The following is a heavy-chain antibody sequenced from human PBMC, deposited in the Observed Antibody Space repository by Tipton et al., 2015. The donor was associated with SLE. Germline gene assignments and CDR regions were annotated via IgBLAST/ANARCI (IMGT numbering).Heavy chain of an antibody. Sequence: TLSLTCTVSYDSINTYWWSWIRQPPGKGLEWIGYTYYSGNTNYNPPLKSRASISIDTSKSQFSLSLSSVTAADTAVYYCAKDTLNTNYPDGWFDVWGQGTQVTVSS. D-gene: IGHD2-8*01. CDR3: AKDTLNTNYPDGWFDV. CDR2: TYYSGNT. CDR1: YDSINTYW. J-gene: IGHJ5*02. V-gene: IGHV4-59*01.